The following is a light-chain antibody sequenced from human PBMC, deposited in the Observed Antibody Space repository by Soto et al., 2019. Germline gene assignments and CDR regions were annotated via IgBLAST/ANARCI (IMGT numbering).Light chain of an antibody. CDR1: QSVGRY. Sequence: DIVLTQSPATLSLSPGERATLSCRASQSVGRYLAWYQQKPGQAPRLLIYDASTRASGIPARFSGSGSGTDFHLTISSLEPEDFAIYYCQQRSIRPPRYTFGQGTKVDIK. J-gene: IGKJ2*01. CDR2: DAS. CDR3: QQRSIRPPRYT. V-gene: IGKV3-11*01.